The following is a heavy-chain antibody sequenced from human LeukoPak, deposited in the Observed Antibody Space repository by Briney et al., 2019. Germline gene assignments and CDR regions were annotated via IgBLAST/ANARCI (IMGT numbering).Heavy chain of an antibody. J-gene: IGHJ5*02. CDR1: GVSISSGDYY. CDR3: ARMYYYGSGSYGLSPPIWFDP. D-gene: IGHD3-10*01. CDR2: IYYSGST. V-gene: IGHV4-30-4*01. Sequence: SETLSLTCTVSGVSISSGDYYWRWLRQPPGKGLEWIGYIYYSGSTYYNPSLKSPVTISVDTSKTQFSLKLSSVTAADTAVYYCARMYYYGSGSYGLSPPIWFDPWGQGTLVTVSS.